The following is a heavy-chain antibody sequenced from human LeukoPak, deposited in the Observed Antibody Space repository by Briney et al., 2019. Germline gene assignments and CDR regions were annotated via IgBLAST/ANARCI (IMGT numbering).Heavy chain of an antibody. CDR3: ANSEFYVSGKYAGLDN. Sequence: PGGSLRLSCAASGLTFSTYVMNWVRQAPGKWLEWVSTIGDDTYYADSVKGRITVSRDNSRNTLYLQMNFLGVEDTAVYYCANSEFYVSGKYAGLDNWGQGTQVIVSS. V-gene: IGHV3-23*01. D-gene: IGHD3-10*01. J-gene: IGHJ4*02. CDR1: GLTFSTYV. CDR2: IGDDT.